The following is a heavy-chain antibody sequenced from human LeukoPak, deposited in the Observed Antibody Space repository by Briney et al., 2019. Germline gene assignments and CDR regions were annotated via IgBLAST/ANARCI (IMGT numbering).Heavy chain of an antibody. J-gene: IGHJ6*02. V-gene: IGHV1-2*02. D-gene: IGHD5-24*01. CDR3: AREGDGSSSSSTNMDV. CDR1: GYTFTGYY. Sequence: GASVKVSCKASGYTFTGYYMHWVRQAPGQGLEWMGWINPNSGGTNYAQKFQGRVTMTRDTSISTAYMELSRLRSDDTAVYYCAREGDGSSSSSTNMDVWGQGTTVTVSS. CDR2: INPNSGGT.